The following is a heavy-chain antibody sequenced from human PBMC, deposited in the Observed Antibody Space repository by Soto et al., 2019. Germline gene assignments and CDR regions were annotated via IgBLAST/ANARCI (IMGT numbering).Heavy chain of an antibody. D-gene: IGHD3-3*01. Sequence: ASVKVSCKASGYTFTSYDINWVRQATGQGLEWMGWMNPNSGNTGYAQKFQGRVTMTRNTSISTAYMELSSLRSEDTAVYYCARRVVPAAMGSGTYYDFWSGYYKNYYYYYMDVWGKGTTVTVSS. CDR2: MNPNSGNT. J-gene: IGHJ6*03. CDR1: GYTFTSYD. V-gene: IGHV1-8*01. CDR3: ARRVVPAAMGSGTYYDFWSGYYKNYYYYYMDV.